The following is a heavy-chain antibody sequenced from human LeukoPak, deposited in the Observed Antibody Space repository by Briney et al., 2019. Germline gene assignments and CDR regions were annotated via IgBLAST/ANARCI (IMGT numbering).Heavy chain of an antibody. D-gene: IGHD3-3*01. Sequence: GGSLRLSCPASGFSFTTYSMHWVRQAPGKGLEWVSSMSSTSNDIFYADSLKGRFTISRDNAKNSLYLQMNSLRAEDTAVYYCARVGYYDFCSGKNYMDVWPRGTTVTVSS. J-gene: IGHJ6*03. CDR1: GFSFTTYS. CDR3: ARVGYYDFCSGKNYMDV. CDR2: MSSTSNDI. V-gene: IGHV3-21*06.